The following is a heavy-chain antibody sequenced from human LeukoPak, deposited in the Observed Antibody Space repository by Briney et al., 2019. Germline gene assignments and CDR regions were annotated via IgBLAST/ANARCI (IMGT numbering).Heavy chain of an antibody. V-gene: IGHV3-33*08. D-gene: IGHD3-22*01. CDR1: GFTFSSYG. CDR2: IWYDGCNK. CDR3: ARVGYYYDSSGYYFFDY. J-gene: IGHJ4*02. Sequence: GGSQRLSCAASGFTFSSYGMHWVRQAPGKGLEWVAVIWYDGCNKYYADSVKGRFTISRDNSKNTLYLQMNSLRAEDTAVYYCARVGYYYDSSGYYFFDYWGQGTLVTVSS.